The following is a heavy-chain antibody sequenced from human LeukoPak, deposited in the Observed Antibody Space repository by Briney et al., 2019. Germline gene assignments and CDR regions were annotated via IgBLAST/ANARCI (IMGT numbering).Heavy chain of an antibody. CDR1: GFTFSSYW. CDR3: ARDILATSIAAPYY. J-gene: IGHJ4*02. D-gene: IGHD6-13*01. CDR2: IKQDGSEK. Sequence: GSLRLSCAASGFTFSSYWMSWVRQAPGKGLEWVANIKQDGSEKYYVDSVKGRFTISRDNAKNSLYLQMNSLRAEDTAVYYCARDILATSIAAPYYWGQGTLVTVSS. V-gene: IGHV3-7*01.